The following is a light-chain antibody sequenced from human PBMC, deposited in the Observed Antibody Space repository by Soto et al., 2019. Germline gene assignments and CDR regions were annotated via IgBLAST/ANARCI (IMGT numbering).Light chain of an antibody. V-gene: IGLV7-43*01. CDR2: STS. J-gene: IGLJ2*01. CDR1: TGAVTSGYY. Sequence: QAVVTQEPSLTVSPGGTVTLTCASSTGAVTSGYYPNWVQQKPGQAPRALLYSTSNKHSWTPARFSGSLLGGKAALTLSGVQPEDEAEYYCLLYYGGAQLKVFGGGTKLTVL. CDR3: LLYYGGAQLKV.